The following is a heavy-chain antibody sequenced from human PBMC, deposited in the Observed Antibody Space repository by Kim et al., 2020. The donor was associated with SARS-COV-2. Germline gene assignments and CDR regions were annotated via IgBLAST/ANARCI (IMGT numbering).Heavy chain of an antibody. V-gene: IGHV3-30*18. CDR2: ISYDGSNK. CDR1: GFTFSSYG. D-gene: IGHD6-19*01. CDR3: AKDGYSSGWYGLSITH. Sequence: GGSLRLSCAASGFTFSSYGMHWVRQAPGKGLEWVAVISYDGSNKYYADSVKGRFTISRDNSKNTLYLQMNSLRAEDTAVYYCAKDGYSSGWYGLSITHWG. J-gene: IGHJ1*01.